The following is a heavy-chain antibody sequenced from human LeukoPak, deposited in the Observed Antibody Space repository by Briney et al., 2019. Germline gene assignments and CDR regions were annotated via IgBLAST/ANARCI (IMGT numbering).Heavy chain of an antibody. CDR1: GGSISSGDYY. J-gene: IGHJ4*02. V-gene: IGHV4-30-4*01. CDR2: IYYSGST. D-gene: IGHD5-12*01. CDR3: ARSYGEWLRFRYEYYFDY. Sequence: SETLSLTCTVSGGSISSGDYYWSWIRQPPGRGLEWIGYIYYSGSTYYNPSLKSRVTISVDTSKNQFSLKLNSVTAADTAVYYCARSYGEWLRFRYEYYFDYWGQGTLVTVSS.